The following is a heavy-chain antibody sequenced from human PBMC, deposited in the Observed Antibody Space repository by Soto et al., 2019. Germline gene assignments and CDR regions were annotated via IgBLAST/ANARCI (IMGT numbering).Heavy chain of an antibody. J-gene: IGHJ4*02. CDR3: ARRNYDFWSGYYTVDY. D-gene: IGHD3-3*01. V-gene: IGHV4-4*02. Sequence: SETLSLTCAVSSGSISSSNWWSWVRQPPGKGLEWIGEIYHSGSTNYNPSLKSRVTISVDKSKNQFSLKLSSVTAADTAVYYCARRNYDFWSGYYTVDYWGQGTLVTVSS. CDR2: IYHSGST. CDR1: SGSISSSNW.